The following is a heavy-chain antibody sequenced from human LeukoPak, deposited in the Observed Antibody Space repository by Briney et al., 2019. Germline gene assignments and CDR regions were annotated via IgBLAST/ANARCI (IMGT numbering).Heavy chain of an antibody. D-gene: IGHD3-22*01. J-gene: IGHJ4*02. Sequence: GRSLRLSCAASGFTFSSYAMSWVRQAPGKGLAWVSTISGGSGSTYCADSVKGRFTISRDNSKNTLYLQMNSLRDEDTAVYYCAKHRFESGGYHSTDWGQGTLVTVSS. CDR2: ISGGSGST. CDR3: AKHRFESGGYHSTD. V-gene: IGHV3-23*01. CDR1: GFTFSSYA.